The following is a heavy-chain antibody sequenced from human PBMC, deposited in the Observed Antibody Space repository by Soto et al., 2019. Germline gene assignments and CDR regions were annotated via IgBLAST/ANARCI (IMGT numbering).Heavy chain of an antibody. J-gene: IGHJ4*02. V-gene: IGHV3-7*05. D-gene: IGHD5-12*01. Sequence: EVQLVESGGGLVQPGGSLRLSCAASGFTFSSYWMSWVRQAPGKGLEWVANIKQAGSEKYYVDSVKGRFTISRDNAKNSMYLQMNSLRAEDTAVYYCARDYSGYALKITPFDYWGQGTLVTVSS. CDR3: ARDYSGYALKITPFDY. CDR2: IKQAGSEK. CDR1: GFTFSSYW.